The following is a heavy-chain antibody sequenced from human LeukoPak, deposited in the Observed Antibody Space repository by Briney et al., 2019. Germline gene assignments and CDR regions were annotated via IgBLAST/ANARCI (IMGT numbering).Heavy chain of an antibody. CDR2: IYYSGST. J-gene: IGHJ4*02. D-gene: IGHD2-15*01. V-gene: IGHV4-39*07. CDR1: GGSINSSTYY. Sequence: PSETLSLTCTVSGGSINSSTYYWGWIRQPPGKGLEWIGTIYYSGSTNYNPSLKSRVTISVDTSKNQFSLKLSSVTAADTAVYYCARGSNCSGGSCYNDYWGQGTLVTVSS. CDR3: ARGSNCSGGSCYNDY.